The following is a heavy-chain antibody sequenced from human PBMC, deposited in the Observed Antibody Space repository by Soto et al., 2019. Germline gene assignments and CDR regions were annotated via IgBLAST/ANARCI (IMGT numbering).Heavy chain of an antibody. CDR1: GGSIGGYY. V-gene: IGHV4-34*01. Sequence: PSETLPVTCTVSGGSIGGYYWSWIRQPPGKRLEWIGDINHSGSTNYNPSLKSRVTISVDTSKNQFSLKLTSVTAADTAVYYCARDKITGLFDYWGHGTLVTVSS. D-gene: IGHD2-8*02. CDR3: ARDKITGLFDY. J-gene: IGHJ4*01. CDR2: INHSGST.